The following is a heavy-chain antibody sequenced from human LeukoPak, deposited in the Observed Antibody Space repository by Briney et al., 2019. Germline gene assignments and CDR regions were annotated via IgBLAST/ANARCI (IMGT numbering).Heavy chain of an antibody. CDR1: GFTCSDYY. D-gene: IGHD4-17*01. J-gene: IGHJ4*02. V-gene: IGHV3-11*01. Sequence: GGSLRLSCAASGFTCSDYYMSWIRQAPGKGLEWVSYISSSGNTIYYADSVKGRFTISRDNAKNSLYLQMNSLRAEDTAVYYCAASSYGDYFDYWGQGTLVTVSS. CDR3: AASSYGDYFDY. CDR2: ISSSGNTI.